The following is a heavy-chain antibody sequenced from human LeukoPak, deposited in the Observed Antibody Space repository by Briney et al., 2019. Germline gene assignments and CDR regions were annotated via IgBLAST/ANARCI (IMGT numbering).Heavy chain of an antibody. V-gene: IGHV3-33*06. CDR1: GFTFSSYG. J-gene: IGHJ3*02. D-gene: IGHD4-17*01. CDR3: AKPKDGDSDAFDI. Sequence: PGGSLRLSCAASGFTFSSYGMHWVRQAPGKGLEWVAVIWYDGSNKYYADSVKGRFTISRDNSKNTLYLQMNSLRAEDTAVYYCAKPKDGDSDAFDIWGQGTMVTVSS. CDR2: IWYDGSNK.